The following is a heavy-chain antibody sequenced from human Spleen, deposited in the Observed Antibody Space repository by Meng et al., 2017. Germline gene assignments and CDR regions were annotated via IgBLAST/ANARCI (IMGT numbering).Heavy chain of an antibody. CDR3: AVHYCSGGSCYPDY. CDR1: GGTFSSYA. D-gene: IGHD2-15*01. J-gene: IGHJ4*02. CDR2: IIPIFGTA. V-gene: IGHV1-69*01. Sequence: QVRLGRSEAGRKKPGSAVMASCKASGGTFSSYAISWVRQAPGQGLEWMGGIIPIFGTANYAQKYQGRVTITADESTSTAYMELSSLRSEDTAVYYCAVHYCSGGSCYPDYWGQGTLVTVSS.